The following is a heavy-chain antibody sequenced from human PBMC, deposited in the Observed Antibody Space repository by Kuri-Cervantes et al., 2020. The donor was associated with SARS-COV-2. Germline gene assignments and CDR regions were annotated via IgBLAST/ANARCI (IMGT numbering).Heavy chain of an antibody. D-gene: IGHD2-2*01. CDR2: VNHNGGA. Sequence: SETLSLTCAIYGGSLSGSYWSWIRQSPGKRLEWIGEVNHNGGANYNPSLRSRVTISVDPSKNQFSLKLSSVTAADTAVYYCARPLGCCSSTSCPGWFDPWGQGTLVTVSS. V-gene: IGHV4-34*01. J-gene: IGHJ5*02. CDR1: GGSLSGSY. CDR3: ARPLGCCSSTSCPGWFDP.